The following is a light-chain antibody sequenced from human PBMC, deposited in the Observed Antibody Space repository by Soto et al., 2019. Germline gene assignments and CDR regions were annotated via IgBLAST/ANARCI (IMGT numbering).Light chain of an antibody. V-gene: IGKV3-20*01. CDR3: QQYLTWT. J-gene: IGKJ1*01. CDR1: QTISSNY. CDR2: GTS. Sequence: DIVLTQSPGTLSVSPGERATLSCRASQTISSNYLAWYQQKPGQPPSLLIYGTSIRATGIPDRFSGSGSGTDFTLTIIRLEPEDSAIYYFQQYLTWTFGQGTKVEIK.